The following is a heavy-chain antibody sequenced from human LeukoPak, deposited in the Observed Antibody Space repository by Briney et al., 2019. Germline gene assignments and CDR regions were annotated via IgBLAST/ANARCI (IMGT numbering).Heavy chain of an antibody. J-gene: IGHJ4*02. CDR1: GFTFSTYG. D-gene: IGHD5-18*01. CDR2: ISYGGSNK. CDR3: AKDREIKGIQQWSVDY. V-gene: IGHV3-30*18. Sequence: GGSLRLSCAASGFTFSTYGMHWVRQAPGKGLQWVAVISYGGSNKYCADSVQGRFTISRDNSKNTLYLQVNSLRSDDTAVYYCAKDREIKGIQQWSVDYWGQGTLVTVSS.